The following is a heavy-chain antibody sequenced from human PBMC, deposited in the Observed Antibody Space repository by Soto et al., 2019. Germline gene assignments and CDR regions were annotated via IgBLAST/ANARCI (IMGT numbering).Heavy chain of an antibody. CDR3: AIRSDSSSWYRLYYFDY. V-gene: IGHV1-69*13. CDR1: GGTFSSYA. Sequence: SVKVSCKASGGTFSSYAISWVRQAPGQGLEWMGGIIPIFGTANYAQKFQGRVTITADESTSTAYMELSSLRSEDTAVYYCAIRSDSSSWYRLYYFDYWGQGTLVTVSS. CDR2: IIPIFGTA. J-gene: IGHJ4*02. D-gene: IGHD6-13*01.